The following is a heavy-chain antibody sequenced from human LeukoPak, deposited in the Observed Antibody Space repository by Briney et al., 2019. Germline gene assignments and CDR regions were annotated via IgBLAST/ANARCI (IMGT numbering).Heavy chain of an antibody. CDR3: AKVAGGTVLHEQYYFDY. V-gene: IGHV3-23*01. CDR2: ISGSGGST. Sequence: PGGSLRLSCAASGFTLSSYAMSWVRQAPGKGLEWVSAISGSGGSTYYADSVKGRFTISRDNSKNTLYLQMNSLRAEDTAVYYCAKVAGGTVLHEQYYFDYWGQGTLVTVSS. CDR1: GFTLSSYA. D-gene: IGHD2-15*01. J-gene: IGHJ4*02.